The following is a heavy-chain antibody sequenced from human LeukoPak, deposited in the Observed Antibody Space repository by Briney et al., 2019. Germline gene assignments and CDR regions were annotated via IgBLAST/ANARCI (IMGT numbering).Heavy chain of an antibody. CDR1: GYTFTSYG. J-gene: IGHJ4*02. CDR2: ISAYNGNT. Sequence: GASVKVSCKASGYTFTSYGISWVRQAPGQGLEWMGWISAYNGNTNYAQKLQGRVTMTTDTSTSTAYMELRSLRSDDTAVYYCARVRRYCSGGSCDDPGMIDYWGQGTLVTVSS. CDR3: ARVRRYCSGGSCDDPGMIDY. D-gene: IGHD2-15*01. V-gene: IGHV1-18*01.